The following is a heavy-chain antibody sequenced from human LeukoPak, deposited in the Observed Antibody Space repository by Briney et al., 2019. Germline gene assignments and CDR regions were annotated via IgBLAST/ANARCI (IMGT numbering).Heavy chain of an antibody. D-gene: IGHD6-19*01. Sequence: GASVKVSCKASGYTFTGYYMHWVRQAPGQGLEWMGWINPNSGGTNYAQKFQGRVTMTRDTSISTAYMELSRLRSDDTAVYYCARARLLYSSGCISWGQGTLVTVSS. CDR3: ARARLLYSSGCIS. CDR2: INPNSGGT. J-gene: IGHJ5*02. V-gene: IGHV1-2*02. CDR1: GYTFTGYY.